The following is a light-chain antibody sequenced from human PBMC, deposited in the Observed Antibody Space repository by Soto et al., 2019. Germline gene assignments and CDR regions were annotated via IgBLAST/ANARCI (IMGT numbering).Light chain of an antibody. CDR1: QSISSW. CDR2: DTS. V-gene: IGKV1-5*01. CDR3: QQYNSYPRT. Sequence: DIQMTQSPSTLSASVGDRVTITCRASQSISSWLAWYQQKPGKAPKLLIYDTSSLESGVPSRFSGSGSGTEFTLTISSLQPDDFATYYCQQYNSYPRTFGGGTKVEIK. J-gene: IGKJ4*01.